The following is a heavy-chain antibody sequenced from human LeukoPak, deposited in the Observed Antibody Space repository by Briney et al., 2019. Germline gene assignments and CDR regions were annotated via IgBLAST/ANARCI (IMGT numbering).Heavy chain of an antibody. D-gene: IGHD1-1*01. CDR3: ARDRTRFDP. Sequence: ASVKVSCKASGGTFSSYTISWVRQAPGQGLEWMGRIIPILGIANYAQKLQGRVTMTTDTSTSTAYMELRSLRSDGTAVYYCARDRTRFDPWGQGTLVTVSS. J-gene: IGHJ5*02. CDR1: GGTFSSYT. V-gene: IGHV1-69*04. CDR2: IIPILGIA.